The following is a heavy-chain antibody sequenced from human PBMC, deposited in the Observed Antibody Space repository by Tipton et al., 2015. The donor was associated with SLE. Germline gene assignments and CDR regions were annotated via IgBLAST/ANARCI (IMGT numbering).Heavy chain of an antibody. V-gene: IGHV3-33*06. CDR1: GLTFSNYG. J-gene: IGHJ4*02. CDR3: AKDGGNYYYFDF. Sequence: SLRLSCVVSGLTFSNYGMHWVRQAPGKGLEWVAVIWYDGTNIYYADSVKGRFTISRDNSKNTLYLQMNSLRVGDTAVYFCAKDGGNYYYFDFWGQGTLVTVSS. D-gene: IGHD3-10*01. CDR2: IWYDGTNI.